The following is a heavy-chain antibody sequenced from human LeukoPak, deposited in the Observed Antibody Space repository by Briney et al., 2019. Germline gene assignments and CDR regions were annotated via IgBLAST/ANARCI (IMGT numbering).Heavy chain of an antibody. J-gene: IGHJ4*02. V-gene: IGHV4-39*07. Sequence: PSETLSLTCTVSGGAFSGNTYYWAWIRQPPGKGLEWIGTIYHIGSTYYSPSLGSRVTMSVDTSKNEFSLNLKSVTAADTAVYYCARAGWIITSGIDYWGQGALVTVSS. CDR3: ARAGWIITSGIDY. CDR2: IYHIGST. D-gene: IGHD3-10*01. CDR1: GGAFSGNTYY.